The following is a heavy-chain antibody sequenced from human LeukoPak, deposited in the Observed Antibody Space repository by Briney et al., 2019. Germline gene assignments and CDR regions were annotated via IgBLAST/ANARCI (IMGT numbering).Heavy chain of an antibody. CDR1: GFIFNNYA. Sequence: LRLSXAGSGFIFNNYAMHWVRQPPGKGLEWVSGISWNSGSIDYADSVKGRFTISRDNAKNSLYLQMNSLRVEDTAFYYCAKDNRRHYTSGPNPDSLHWGQGALVTVSS. CDR3: AKDNRRHYTSGPNPDSLH. J-gene: IGHJ4*02. CDR2: ISWNSGSI. D-gene: IGHD6-19*01. V-gene: IGHV3-9*01.